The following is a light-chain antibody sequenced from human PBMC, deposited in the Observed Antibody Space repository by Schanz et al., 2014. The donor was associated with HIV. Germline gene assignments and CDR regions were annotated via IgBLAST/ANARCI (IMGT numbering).Light chain of an antibody. CDR1: SSNIGNNY. CDR2: DNN. CDR3: GTWDSSLSAVV. Sequence: QSVLTQPPSVSAAPGQEGTISCSGSSSNIGNNYVSWYPQPPGTAPKLLIYDNNKRPSGIPDRFSGSKSGTSATLGITGLQTGDEADYYCGTWDSSLSAVVFGGGTKVTVL. J-gene: IGLJ2*01. V-gene: IGLV1-51*01.